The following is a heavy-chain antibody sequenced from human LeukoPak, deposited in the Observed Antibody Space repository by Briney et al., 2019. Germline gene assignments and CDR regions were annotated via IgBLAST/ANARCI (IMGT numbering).Heavy chain of an antibody. V-gene: IGHV1-2*06. CDR2: INPNSGGT. D-gene: IGHD1-26*01. Sequence: ASVKVSCKASGYTFTGYYMHWVRQAPGQGLEWMGRINPNSGGTNYAQKFQGRVTMTRDTSISTAYMELSRLRSDDTAVYYCARDSGSKPREPKRNFDYWGQGTLVTVSS. CDR1: GYTFTGYY. CDR3: ARDSGSKPREPKRNFDY. J-gene: IGHJ4*02.